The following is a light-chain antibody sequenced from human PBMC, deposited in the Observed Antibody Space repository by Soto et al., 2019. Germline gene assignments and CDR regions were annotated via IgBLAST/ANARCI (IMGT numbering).Light chain of an antibody. V-gene: IGKV3-15*01. Sequence: EIVMTQSPATLAMSPGERATLSCRASQSVGGNLAWYQQKPGQPPRLLIYAASSRPTGIPARFSGSGSGTEFTLTIISLQSEDFAVYYCQQYNNWPPWTFGQGTKVEI. CDR2: AAS. CDR3: QQYNNWPPWT. CDR1: QSVGGN. J-gene: IGKJ1*01.